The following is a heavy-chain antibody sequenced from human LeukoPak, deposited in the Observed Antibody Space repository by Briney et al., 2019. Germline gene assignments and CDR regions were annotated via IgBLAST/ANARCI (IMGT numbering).Heavy chain of an antibody. J-gene: IGHJ4*02. Sequence: GASVKVSCKASGYTFTSYDINWVRQATGQGLEWMGWMNPNSGKTGHAQKFQGRVTITRNTSISTVYMELSSLRSEVTAVYYCARRYSYAFYYLGQGALVTVS. CDR1: GYTFTSYD. CDR2: MNPNSGKT. CDR3: ARRYSYAFYY. D-gene: IGHD5-18*01. V-gene: IGHV1-8*01.